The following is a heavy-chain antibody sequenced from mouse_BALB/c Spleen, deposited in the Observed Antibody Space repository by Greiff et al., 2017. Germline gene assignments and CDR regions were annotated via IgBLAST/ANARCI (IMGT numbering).Heavy chain of an antibody. CDR3: ARRDDGYLYWYFDV. V-gene: IGHV3-8*02. J-gene: IGHJ1*01. CDR2: ISYSGST. CDR1: GDSITSGY. Sequence: EVQLQQSGPSLVKPSQTLSLTCSVTGDSITSGYWNWIRKFPGNKLEYMGYISYSGSTYYNPSLKSRISITRDTSKNQYYLQLNSVTTEDTATYYCARRDDGYLYWYFDVWGAGTTVTVSS. D-gene: IGHD2-3*01.